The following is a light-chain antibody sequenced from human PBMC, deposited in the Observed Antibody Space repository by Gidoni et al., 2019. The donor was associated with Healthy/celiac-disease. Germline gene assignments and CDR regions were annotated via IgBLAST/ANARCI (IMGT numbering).Light chain of an antibody. V-gene: IGKV3-11*01. J-gene: IGKJ5*01. CDR2: DAS. Sequence: EIVLTQSQATLSLSPGERATLSCRASQSVSSYLAWYQQKPGQAPRLLIYDASNRATGIPARFSGSGSGTDFTLTISSLEPEDFAVYYCQQRSNWPPITFGQGTQLEIK. CDR1: QSVSSY. CDR3: QQRSNWPPIT.